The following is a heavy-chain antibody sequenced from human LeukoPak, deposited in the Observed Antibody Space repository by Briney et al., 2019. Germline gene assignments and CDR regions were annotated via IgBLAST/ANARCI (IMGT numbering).Heavy chain of an antibody. D-gene: IGHD6-13*01. J-gene: IGHJ6*02. CDR2: IWYDGSNK. Sequence: AGSLRLSCVASGFTFSSYGMHWVRQPPGKGLEWVAVIWYDGSNKYYADSVKGRFTISRDNSKHPLYLQMNSLRAEDTAVYYCARYGQQLAINYYSYGMDVWGQGTTVTVSS. CDR3: ARYGQQLAINYYSYGMDV. V-gene: IGHV3-33*01. CDR1: GFTFSSYG.